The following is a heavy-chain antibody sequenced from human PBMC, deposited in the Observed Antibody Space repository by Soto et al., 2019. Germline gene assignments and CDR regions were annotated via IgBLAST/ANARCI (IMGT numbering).Heavy chain of an antibody. D-gene: IGHD6-6*01. J-gene: IGHJ1*01. CDR2: IKQDGSEK. V-gene: IGHV3-7*03. CDR3: ARYARSSSRAEYFQH. Sequence: GESLKISCKGSGYSFTSYWIGWVRQMPGKGLEWVANIKQDGSEKYYVDSVKGRFTISRDNAKNSLYLQMNSLRAEDTAVYYCARYARSSSRAEYFQHWGQGTLVTVSS. CDR1: GYSFTSYW.